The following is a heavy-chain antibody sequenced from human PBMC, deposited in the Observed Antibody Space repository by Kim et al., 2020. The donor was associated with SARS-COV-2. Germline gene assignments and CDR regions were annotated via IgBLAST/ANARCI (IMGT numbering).Heavy chain of an antibody. D-gene: IGHD3-16*01. J-gene: IGHJ3*02. CDR1: KFTFSNFA. CDR3: VKARGTRLFGSLDM. Sequence: GGSLRLSCAASKFTFSNFAMSWVRQAPGKGLEWVSGTSPSGSTTYYADSVKGRFTFSRDNFSNTLYLQMDSLRVEDTAVYYCVKARGTRLFGSLDMCGQ. V-gene: IGHV3-23*01. CDR2: TSPSGSTT.